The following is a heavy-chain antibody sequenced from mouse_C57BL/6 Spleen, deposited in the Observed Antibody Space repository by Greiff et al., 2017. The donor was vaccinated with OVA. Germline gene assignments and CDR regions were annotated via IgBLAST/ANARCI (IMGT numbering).Heavy chain of an antibody. CDR3: TSRGDLLLRYADY. CDR2: IDPETGGT. D-gene: IGHD1-1*01. V-gene: IGHV1-15*01. J-gene: IGHJ2*01. CDR1: GYTFTDSE. Sequence: VQLQQSGAELVRPGASVTLSCKASGYTFTDSEMHWVKQTPVHGLEWIGAIDPETGGTAYNQKFKGKAILTADKSSSTAYMELRMQTSEDSADYYGTSRGDLLLRYADYWGQGTTLTVSS.